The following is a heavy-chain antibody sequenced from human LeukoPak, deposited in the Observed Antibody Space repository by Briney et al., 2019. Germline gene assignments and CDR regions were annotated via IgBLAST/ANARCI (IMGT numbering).Heavy chain of an antibody. CDR2: ISSSGSTI. V-gene: IGHV3-48*03. CDR1: GFTFSSYE. J-gene: IGHJ5*02. CDR3: AKDSRGSSAWNH. D-gene: IGHD2-2*01. Sequence: PGGSLRLSCAASGFTFSSYEMNWVRQAPGKGLEWVSYISSSGSTIYYADSVKGRFTISRDNSKNTLYLQMNSLRAEDTAVYYCAKDSRGSSAWNHWGQGTLVTVSS.